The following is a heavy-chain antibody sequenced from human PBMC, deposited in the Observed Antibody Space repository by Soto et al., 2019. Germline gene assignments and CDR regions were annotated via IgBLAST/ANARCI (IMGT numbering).Heavy chain of an antibody. J-gene: IGHJ4*02. CDR3: ARLRYYDSTGYLDY. CDR2: IYYTGST. D-gene: IGHD3-22*01. Sequence: SETLSLTSTVSGGSITSYYWSWIRQPPGKGLEWIGYIYYTGSTNYNPSLKSRVTISVDTSKNQFSLRLSSVTAADTAVYYCARLRYYDSTGYLDYWGQGTLVTVSS. V-gene: IGHV4-59*01. CDR1: GGSITSYY.